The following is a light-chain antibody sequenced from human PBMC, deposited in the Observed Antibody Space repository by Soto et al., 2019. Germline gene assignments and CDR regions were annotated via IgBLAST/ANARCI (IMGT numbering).Light chain of an antibody. Sequence: EIVLTQSPDTVSLSPGEGATLSCRASQSVSSSVLAWYQQKPGQAPRLLIYGASRRATGISDRFSGSGSGTDFSLTISRLEPEDFAVYYCQQYYSSPRTFGQGTKVQIK. J-gene: IGKJ1*01. CDR2: GAS. CDR3: QQYYSSPRT. V-gene: IGKV3-20*01. CDR1: QSVSSSV.